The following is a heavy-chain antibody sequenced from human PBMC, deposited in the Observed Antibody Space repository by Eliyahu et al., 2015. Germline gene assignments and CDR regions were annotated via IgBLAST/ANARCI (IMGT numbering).Heavy chain of an antibody. CDR2: ISSSGSTI. D-gene: IGHD1/OR15-1a*01. CDR1: GXTFXXYE. J-gene: IGHJ6*02. Sequence: EVQLVESGGGLVQPGXSXRLSXAASGXTFXXYEMNWVRQAPGKGLEWVSYISSSGSTIYYADXVKGRFTISRDNAKNSLYLQMNSLRAEDTAVYYCAPPIRGLEQHYGMDVWGQGTTVTVSS. V-gene: IGHV3-48*03. CDR3: APPIRGLEQHYGMDV.